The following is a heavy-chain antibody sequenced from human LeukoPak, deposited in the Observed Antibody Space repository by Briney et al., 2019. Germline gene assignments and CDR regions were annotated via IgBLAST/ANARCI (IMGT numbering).Heavy chain of an antibody. CDR1: GFTFSGYW. Sequence: GGSLRLSCAASGFTFSGYWMSWVRQAPGKGLEWVANIKQDGSEKYYVDSVKGRFTISRDNAKNSLYLQMNSLRAEDTAVYYCARPGIQLWLSERYYFDYWGQGTLVTVSS. J-gene: IGHJ4*02. CDR3: ARPGIQLWLSERYYFDY. D-gene: IGHD5-18*01. CDR2: IKQDGSEK. V-gene: IGHV3-7*01.